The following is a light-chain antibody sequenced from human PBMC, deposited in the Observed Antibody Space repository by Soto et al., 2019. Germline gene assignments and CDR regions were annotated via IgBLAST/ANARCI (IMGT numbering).Light chain of an antibody. V-gene: IGKV1-39*01. Sequence: DIQMTQSPSSLSASVGDRVTITCRASQSIRSYLNWYQQKPGKAPKVLIYAASSLQSGVPSRFSGSGSGTDFTLTISSLQPEDFATYYCQQSYSMPWTIGQGTKVEIK. CDR3: QQSYSMPWT. CDR1: QSIRSY. J-gene: IGKJ1*01. CDR2: AAS.